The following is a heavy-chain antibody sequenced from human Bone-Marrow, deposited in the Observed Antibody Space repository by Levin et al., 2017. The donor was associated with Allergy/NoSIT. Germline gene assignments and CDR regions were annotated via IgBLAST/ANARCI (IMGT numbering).Heavy chain of an antibody. J-gene: IGHJ4*02. CDR3: AREPMVRGDY. CDR2: ISSDGRYI. CDR1: GLTFSTYW. D-gene: IGHD3-10*01. V-gene: IGHV3-74*01. Sequence: GESLKISCAASGLTFSTYWMHWVRQAPGKGPEWVSRISSDGRYIDYADSVKGRFSISRDNAKNTLYLQMNSLRAEDTAVYFCAREPMVRGDYWGQGTLVTVSS.